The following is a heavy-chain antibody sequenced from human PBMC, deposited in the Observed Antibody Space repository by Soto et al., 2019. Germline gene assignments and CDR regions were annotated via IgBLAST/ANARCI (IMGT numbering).Heavy chain of an antibody. CDR1: GFTFSNAW. Sequence: PGGSLRLSCAASGFTFSNAWMSWVRQAPGKGLEWVGRIKSKTDGGTTDYAAPVKGRFTISRDDSKNTLYLQMNSLKTEDTAMYYCTTDPIVVVPAAPSDAFDIWGQGTMVTVSS. D-gene: IGHD2-2*01. CDR2: IKSKTDGGTT. J-gene: IGHJ3*02. V-gene: IGHV3-15*01. CDR3: TTDPIVVVPAAPSDAFDI.